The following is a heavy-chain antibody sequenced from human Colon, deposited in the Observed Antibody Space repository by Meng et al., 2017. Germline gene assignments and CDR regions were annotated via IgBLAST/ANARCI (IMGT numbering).Heavy chain of an antibody. J-gene: IGHJ4*02. CDR1: GGSISSYY. V-gene: IGHV4-59*01. CDR3: ARVARYDSSGFFFNY. Sequence: SETLSLSCTVSGGSISSYYWSWIRQPPGKGLEWIGYIYYSGSTNYNPSLKSRVTISVDTSKNQFSLKLSSVTAADTAVYYCARVARYDSSGFFFNYWGQGTLVTVPQ. CDR2: IYYSGST. D-gene: IGHD3-22*01.